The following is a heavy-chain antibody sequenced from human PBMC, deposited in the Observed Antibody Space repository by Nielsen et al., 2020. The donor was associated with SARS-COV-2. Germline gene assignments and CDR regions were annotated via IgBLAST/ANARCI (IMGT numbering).Heavy chain of an antibody. CDR2: IYYSGST. D-gene: IGHD3-3*01. CDR3: ARTFSTYDFWSGYPYRYYYYMDV. Sequence: WIRQPPGKGLEWIGYIYYSGSTNYNPSLKSRVTISVDTSKNQFSLKLSSVTAADTAVYYCARTFSTYDFWSGYPYRYYYYMDVWGKGTTVTASS. V-gene: IGHV4-59*01. J-gene: IGHJ6*03.